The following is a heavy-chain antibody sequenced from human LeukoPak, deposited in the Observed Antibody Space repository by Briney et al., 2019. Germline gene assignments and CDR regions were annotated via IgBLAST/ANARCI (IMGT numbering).Heavy chain of an antibody. CDR3: VRMQEGAPYHFDY. D-gene: IGHD3-16*01. V-gene: IGHV4-59*01. J-gene: IGHJ4*02. CDR2: IYYSGNT. CDR1: GGSIRSYY. Sequence: PSETLSLTCTVSGGSIRSYYWTWIRQPPGKGLEWIGYIYYSGNTNYNPSLKSRVTISVDTSNNQFSLRLRSVTAADTAVYYCVRMQEGAPYHFDYWAQGTLVTVSS.